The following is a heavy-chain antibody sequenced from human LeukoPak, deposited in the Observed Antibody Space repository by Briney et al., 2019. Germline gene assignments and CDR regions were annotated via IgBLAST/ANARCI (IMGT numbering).Heavy chain of an antibody. J-gene: IGHJ4*02. Sequence: GGSLRLSCAVSGFIVSTNYMSWVRQAPGKGLEWVSIVHRDGSTYYADSVKGRFTTSRDNSKNTLYIQMNSLRAEDTGVYYCARDGEHVLAHDCWGQGTLVTVSS. CDR1: GFIVSTNY. CDR3: ARDGEHVLAHDC. V-gene: IGHV3-66*01. CDR2: VHRDGST. D-gene: IGHD3-10*01.